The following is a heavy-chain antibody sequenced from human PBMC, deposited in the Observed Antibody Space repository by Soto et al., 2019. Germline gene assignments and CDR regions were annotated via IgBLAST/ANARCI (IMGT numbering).Heavy chain of an antibody. D-gene: IGHD6-13*01. CDR3: ARFAHSGYSSSWHGVDPAPPLYYYGMDV. CDR1: GFTFSSYS. J-gene: IGHJ6*02. V-gene: IGHV3-21*01. Sequence: NPGGSLRLSCAASGFTFSSYSMNWVRQAPGKGLEWVSSISSSSSYIYYADSVKGRFTISRDNAKNSLYLQMNSLRAEDTAVYYCARFAHSGYSSSWHGVDPAPPLYYYGMDVWGQGTTVTVSS. CDR2: ISSSSSYI.